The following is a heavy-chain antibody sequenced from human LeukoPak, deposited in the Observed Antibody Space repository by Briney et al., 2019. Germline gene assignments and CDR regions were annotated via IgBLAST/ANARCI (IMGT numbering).Heavy chain of an antibody. V-gene: IGHV4-59*08. CDR1: GGSISSYY. J-gene: IGHJ5*02. CDR3: ARSELGWFDP. D-gene: IGHD2/OR15-2a*01. CDR2: IYYSGST. Sequence: SETLSLTCTVSGGSISSYYWSWIRQPPGKGLEWIGYIYYSGSTNYNPSLKSRVTMSVDTSKNQFSLKLSSVTAADTAVYYCARSELGWFDPWGQGTLVTVSS.